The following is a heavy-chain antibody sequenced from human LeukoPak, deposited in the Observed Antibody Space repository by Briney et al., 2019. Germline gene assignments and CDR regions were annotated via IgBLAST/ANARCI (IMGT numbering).Heavy chain of an antibody. Sequence: PSETRSLTCTVSGGSISRYYWSWIRQPPGKGLEWIGYIYYSGSTKYNPSLKSRVTISVDTSKNQFSLKLSSVTAADTAIYYCARTGITGTTNYYYYYMDVWGKGTPGSVSS. V-gene: IGHV4-59*08. D-gene: IGHD1-7*01. CDR2: IYYSGST. CDR1: GGSISRYY. CDR3: ARTGITGTTNYYYYYMDV. J-gene: IGHJ6*03.